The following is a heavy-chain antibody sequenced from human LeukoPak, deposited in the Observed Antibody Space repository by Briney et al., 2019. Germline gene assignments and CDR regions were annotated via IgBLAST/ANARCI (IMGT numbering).Heavy chain of an antibody. CDR1: GGSSSSYY. V-gene: IGHV4-59*01. D-gene: IGHD5-18*01. Sequence: PSETLSLTCTVSGGSSSSYYWSWIRQPPGKGLEWIGYIYYSGSTNYNPSLKSRVTISVDTSKNQFSLKLSSVTAADTAVYYCARGGDGYSYGTVGAFDIWGQGTMVTVSS. J-gene: IGHJ3*02. CDR2: IYYSGST. CDR3: ARGGDGYSYGTVGAFDI.